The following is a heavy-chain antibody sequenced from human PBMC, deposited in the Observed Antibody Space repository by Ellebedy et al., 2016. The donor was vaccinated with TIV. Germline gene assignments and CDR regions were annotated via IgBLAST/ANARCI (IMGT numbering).Heavy chain of an antibody. CDR1: GFTFSDYY. Sequence: GGSLRLSXAASGFTFSDYYMSWIRQAPGKGLEWVSYISSSSSYTNYADSVKGRFTISRDNAKNSLYLQMNSLRAEDTAVYYCASTYQLPGLYYYYGMDVWGQGTTVTVSS. D-gene: IGHD2-2*01. CDR3: ASTYQLPGLYYYYGMDV. J-gene: IGHJ6*02. V-gene: IGHV3-11*06. CDR2: ISSSSSYT.